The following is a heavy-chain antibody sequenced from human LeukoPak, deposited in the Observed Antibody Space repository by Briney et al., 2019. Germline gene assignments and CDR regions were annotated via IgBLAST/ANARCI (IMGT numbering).Heavy chain of an antibody. CDR2: INHSGST. CDR3: ARDQYYDYGGNSAFDP. D-gene: IGHD4-23*01. V-gene: IGHV4-34*01. CDR1: GGSFGGYY. J-gene: IGHJ5*02. Sequence: PSETLSLTCAVYGGSFGGYYWSWIRQPPGKGLEWIGEINHSGSTNYNPSLKSRVTISVDTSKNQFSLKLSSVTAADTAVYYCARDQYYDYGGNSAFDPWGQGTLVTVSS.